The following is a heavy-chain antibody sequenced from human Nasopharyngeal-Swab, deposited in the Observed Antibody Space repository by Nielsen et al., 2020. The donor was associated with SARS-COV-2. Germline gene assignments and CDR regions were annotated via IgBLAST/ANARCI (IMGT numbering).Heavy chain of an antibody. CDR2: ITWNSGV. CDR1: GFTYDDYA. J-gene: IGHJ4*02. D-gene: IGHD4-11*01. V-gene: IGHV3-9*01. Sequence: GGSLRLSCVASGFTYDDYAMHWVRQAPGKGLEWVSGITWNSGVAYKDSVKGRFTISRDNARNSLYLQMNSLRTEDTAFYYCTKGRADYSNPSFDNWGQGTLVTVSS. CDR3: TKGRADYSNPSFDN.